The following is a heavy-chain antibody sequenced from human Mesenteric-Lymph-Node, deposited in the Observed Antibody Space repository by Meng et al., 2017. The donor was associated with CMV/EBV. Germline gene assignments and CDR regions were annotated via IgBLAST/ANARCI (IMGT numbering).Heavy chain of an antibody. CDR3: ARGTGPYYYDSSGLQKFDP. D-gene: IGHD3-22*01. J-gene: IGHJ5*02. CDR1: GFTFSDYS. V-gene: IGHV3-21*01. CDR2: ISSSSSYI. Sequence: GESLKISCAASGFTFSDYSMNWVRQAPGKGLEWVSSISSSSSYIYYADSVKGRFTISRDNAKNSLYLQMNSLRAEDTAVYYCARGTGPYYYDSSGLQKFDPWGQGTLVTVSS.